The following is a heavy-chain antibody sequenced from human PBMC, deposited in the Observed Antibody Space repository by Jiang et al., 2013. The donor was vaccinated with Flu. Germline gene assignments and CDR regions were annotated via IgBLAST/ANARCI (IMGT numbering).Heavy chain of an antibody. D-gene: IGHD2/OR15-2a*01. CDR2: SPLSPGTT. CDR1: GGPFRMYS. CDR3: ARHEVGQYYFDY. Sequence: SGAEVKKSGSSVKVSCRASGGPFRMYSFAWVRQAPGQGLEWVGGSPLSPGTTSSAEKFQDRVTISANDSASTAYLELSSLRSEDTAVYYCARHEVGQYYFDYWGQGALVTVSS. J-gene: IGHJ4*02. V-gene: IGHV1-69*01.